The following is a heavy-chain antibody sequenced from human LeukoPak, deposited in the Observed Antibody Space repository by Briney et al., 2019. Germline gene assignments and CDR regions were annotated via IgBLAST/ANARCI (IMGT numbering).Heavy chain of an antibody. D-gene: IGHD3-22*01. V-gene: IGHV4-30-2*01. CDR1: GGSISSGGYS. CDR3: ARGYPHYYDSSGYGAFDI. Sequence: SETLSLTCAVSGGSISSGGYSWSWIRQPPGKGLEWIGYIYHSGSTYYNPSLKSRVTISVDRSKNQFSLKLSSVTAADTAVYYRARGYPHYYDSSGYGAFDIWGQGTMVTVSS. CDR2: IYHSGST. J-gene: IGHJ3*02.